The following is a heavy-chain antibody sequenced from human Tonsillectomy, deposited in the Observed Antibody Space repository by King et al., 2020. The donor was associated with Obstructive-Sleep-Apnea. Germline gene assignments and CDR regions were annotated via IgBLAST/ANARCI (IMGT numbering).Heavy chain of an antibody. Sequence: QLQESGPGLVKPSQTLSLTCTVSGGSISSGDYYWSWIRQPPGKGLEWIGYIYHSGSTYYNPSLKSRVTISVDTSKNQFSLKLNSVTAADTAVYYCARGGIEVAGYFDYWGQGTLVTVSS. J-gene: IGHJ4*02. CDR3: ARGGIEVAGYFDY. CDR1: GGSISSGDYY. V-gene: IGHV4-30-4*01. D-gene: IGHD6-19*01. CDR2: IYHSGST.